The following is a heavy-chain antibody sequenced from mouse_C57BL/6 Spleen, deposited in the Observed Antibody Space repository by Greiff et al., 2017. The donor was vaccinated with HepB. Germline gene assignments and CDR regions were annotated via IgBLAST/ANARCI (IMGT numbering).Heavy chain of an antibody. CDR1: GYTFTDYY. D-gene: IGHD2-3*01. CDR2: IYPGSGNT. V-gene: IGHV1-76*01. Sequence: QVQLQQSGAELVRPGASVKLSCKASGYTFTDYYINWVKQRPGQGLEWIARIYPGSGNTYYNEKFKGKATLTAEKSSSTAYMQLSSLTSEDSAVYFCARCGYYLYYFDYWGQGTTLTVSS. J-gene: IGHJ2*01. CDR3: ARCGYYLYYFDY.